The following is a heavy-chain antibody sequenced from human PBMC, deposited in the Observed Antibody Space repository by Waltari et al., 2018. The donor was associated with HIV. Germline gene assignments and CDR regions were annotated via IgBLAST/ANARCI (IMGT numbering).Heavy chain of an antibody. Sequence: QVQLVQSGAEVKKPGASVKVSCKASGYTFTSYAMHWVRQAPGQRLEWMGWINAGNCNTKYSQKFQGRVTITRDTSAGTAYMELSSLRSEDTAVYYCAREVGRDSSGYRPVNWFDPWGQGTLVTVSS. D-gene: IGHD3-22*01. CDR2: INAGNCNT. J-gene: IGHJ5*02. CDR3: AREVGRDSSGYRPVNWFDP. V-gene: IGHV1-3*01. CDR1: GYTFTSYA.